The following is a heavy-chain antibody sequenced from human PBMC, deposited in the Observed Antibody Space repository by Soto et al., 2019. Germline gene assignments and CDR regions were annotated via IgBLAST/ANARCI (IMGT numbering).Heavy chain of an antibody. CDR1: VGSMRNVY. V-gene: IGHV4-59*01. Sequence: ASETLSLTCTFSVGSMRNVYWSCIRQPPGKRLEWIGFIFHSGNAKYNPSLKSRVTISIDTSKSQFSLSLDSVTAADTAVYLCARANAPTLQFDYWGLGTLVNGSS. CDR3: ARANAPTLQFDY. D-gene: IGHD4-4*01. CDR2: IFHSGNA. J-gene: IGHJ4*01.